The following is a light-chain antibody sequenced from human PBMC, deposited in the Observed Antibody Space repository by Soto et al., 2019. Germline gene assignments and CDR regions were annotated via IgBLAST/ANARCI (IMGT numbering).Light chain of an antibody. J-gene: IGLJ1*01. V-gene: IGLV1-40*01. Sequence: QSVLTQPPSVSGAPGQRVTISCTGSSSNIGAGYVVHWYQQLPGTAPKLLIYGNNNRPSGVPDRFSGSKSGTSASLAITGLQAEDEADYYCCSYAGGYTYLFGTGTKLTVL. CDR3: CSYAGGYTYL. CDR2: GNN. CDR1: SSNIGAGYV.